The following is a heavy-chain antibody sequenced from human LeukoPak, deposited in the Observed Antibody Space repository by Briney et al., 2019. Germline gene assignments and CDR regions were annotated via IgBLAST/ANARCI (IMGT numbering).Heavy chain of an antibody. V-gene: IGHV4-4*07. CDR1: GGSISSYY. Sequence: PSETLSLTCTVSGGSISSYYWGWIRQPAGKGLEWIGRIYTSGSTNYNPSLKSRVTMSVYTSKNQFSLKLSSVTAADTAVYYCAREIFGYCSGGSCYQGTTSFDPWGQGTLVTVSS. D-gene: IGHD2-15*01. CDR2: IYTSGST. J-gene: IGHJ5*02. CDR3: AREIFGYCSGGSCYQGTTSFDP.